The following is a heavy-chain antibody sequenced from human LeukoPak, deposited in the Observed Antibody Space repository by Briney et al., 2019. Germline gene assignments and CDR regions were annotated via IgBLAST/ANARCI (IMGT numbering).Heavy chain of an antibody. Sequence: GGSLRLSCAASGFSFSNHAMHWVRQAAGRGLQYVSAISANGGDTYYANSVKGRFTISRDNSKNTLYLQMGSLRAEDMAVYYCARRESSSWYFVDYWGQGTLVTVSS. CDR3: ARRESSSWYFVDY. D-gene: IGHD6-13*01. CDR2: ISANGGDT. CDR1: GFSFSNHA. J-gene: IGHJ4*02. V-gene: IGHV3-64*01.